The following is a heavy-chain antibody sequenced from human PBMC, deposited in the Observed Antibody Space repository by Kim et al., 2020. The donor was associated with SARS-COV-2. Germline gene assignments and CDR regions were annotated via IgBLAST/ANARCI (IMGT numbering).Heavy chain of an antibody. CDR1: GFTFSGSA. V-gene: IGHV3-73*01. J-gene: IGHJ4*02. CDR3: TRPDYGDYAFDY. CDR2: IRSKANSYAT. D-gene: IGHD4-17*01. Sequence: GGSLRLSCAASGFTFSGSAMHWVRQASGKGLEWVGRIRSKANSYATAYAASGKGRFTISRDDSKNTAYLQMNSLKTEDTAVYYCTRPDYGDYAFDYWGQGNLVTGSS.